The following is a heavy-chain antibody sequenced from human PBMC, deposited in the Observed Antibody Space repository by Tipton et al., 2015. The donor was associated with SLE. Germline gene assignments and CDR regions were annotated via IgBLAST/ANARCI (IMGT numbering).Heavy chain of an antibody. J-gene: IGHJ4*02. CDR2: ISSSSSTI. Sequence: SLRLSCAASGFTFSSYSMNWVRQAPGKGLEWVSYISSSSSTIYYADSVKGRFTISRDNAKNSLYLQMNSLRAEDTAVYYCARDPQQLVPFFDYWGQGTLVTVSS. V-gene: IGHV3-48*01. CDR1: GFTFSSYS. CDR3: ARDPQQLVPFFDY. D-gene: IGHD6-13*01.